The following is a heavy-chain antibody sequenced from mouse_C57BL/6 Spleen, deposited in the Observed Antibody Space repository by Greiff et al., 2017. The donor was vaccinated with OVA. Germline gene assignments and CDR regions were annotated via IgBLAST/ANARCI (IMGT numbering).Heavy chain of an antibody. V-gene: IGHV1-15*01. Sequence: QVQLQQSGAELVRPGASVTLSCKASGYTFTDYEMHWVKQTPVHGLEWIGAIDPATGGTAYNQKFKGKAILTADKSSSTAYMELRSLTSEDSAVYYCTRWVPYDWGFDYWGQGTTLTVSS. CDR2: IDPATGGT. D-gene: IGHD2-4*01. J-gene: IGHJ2*01. CDR1: GYTFTDYE. CDR3: TRWVPYDWGFDY.